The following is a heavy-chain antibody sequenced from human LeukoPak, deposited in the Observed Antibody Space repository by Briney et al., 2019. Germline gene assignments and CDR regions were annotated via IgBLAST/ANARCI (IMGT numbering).Heavy chain of an antibody. Sequence: GGSLRLSCAASGFTFSSYAMSWVRQAPGKGLEWVSYISSSSSTIYYADSVKGRFTISRDNAKNSLYLQMNSLRAEDTAVYYCARRDSSGYSISFGYWGQGTLVTVSS. CDR1: GFTFSSYA. J-gene: IGHJ4*02. CDR2: ISSSSSTI. D-gene: IGHD3-22*01. V-gene: IGHV3-48*04. CDR3: ARRDSSGYSISFGY.